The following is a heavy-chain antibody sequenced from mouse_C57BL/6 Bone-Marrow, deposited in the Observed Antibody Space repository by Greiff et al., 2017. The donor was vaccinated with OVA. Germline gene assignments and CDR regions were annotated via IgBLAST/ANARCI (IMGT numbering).Heavy chain of an antibody. J-gene: IGHJ1*03. CDR1: GFSLSTSGMG. D-gene: IGHD1-1*01. CDR3: ARRGFDYYGSRPYFDV. Sequence: VKLMESGPGILQSSQTLSLTCSFSGFSLSTSGMGVSWIRQPSGKGLEWLAHIYWDDDKRYNPSLKSRLTISKDTSRNQVFLKITSVDTADTATYYCARRGFDYYGSRPYFDVWGTGTTVTVSS. CDR2: IYWDDDK. V-gene: IGHV8-12*01.